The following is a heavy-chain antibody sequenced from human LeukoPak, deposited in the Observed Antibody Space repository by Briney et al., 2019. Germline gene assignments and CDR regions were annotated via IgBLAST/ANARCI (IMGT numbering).Heavy chain of an antibody. V-gene: IGHV4-30-4*01. CDR3: AIAPYYYDSSGYPRRFYFDY. CDR2: IYYSGST. J-gene: IGHJ4*02. CDR1: GGSISSGDYY. Sequence: SETLSLTCTVSGGSISSGDYYWSWIRQPPGKGLEWIGYIYYSGSTYYNPSLKSRVTISVDTSKNQFSLKLSSVTAADTAVYYCAIAPYYYDSSGYPRRFYFDYWGQGTLATVSS. D-gene: IGHD3-22*01.